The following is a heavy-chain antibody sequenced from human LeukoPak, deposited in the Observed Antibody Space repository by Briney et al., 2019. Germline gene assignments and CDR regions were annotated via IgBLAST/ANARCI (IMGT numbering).Heavy chain of an antibody. V-gene: IGHV4-38-2*02. CDR3: ARGAGYADY. CDR2: IYHSGST. CDR1: GYSISSGYY. D-gene: IGHD2-2*01. Sequence: SETLSLTCTVSGYSISSGYYWGWIRQPPGKGLEWIGSIYHSGSTYYNPSLKSRVTISVDTSKNQFSLKLSSVTAADTAVYYCARGAGYADYWGQGTLVTVSS. J-gene: IGHJ4*02.